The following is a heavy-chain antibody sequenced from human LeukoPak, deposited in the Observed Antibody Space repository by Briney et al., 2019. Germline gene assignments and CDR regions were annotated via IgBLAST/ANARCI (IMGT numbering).Heavy chain of an antibody. CDR3: ATGQGPGIAVAGNGFYYFDY. V-gene: IGHV1-24*01. CDR2: FDSEDGET. J-gene: IGHJ4*02. CDR1: GYTFTELS. D-gene: IGHD6-19*01. Sequence: ASVKVSCKVSGYTFTELSMHWVRQAPGKGLEWMGGFDSEDGETIYAQKFQGRVTTTEDTSTDTAYMELNSLRSEDTAVYYCATGQGPGIAVAGNGFYYFDYWGQGTLVTVSS.